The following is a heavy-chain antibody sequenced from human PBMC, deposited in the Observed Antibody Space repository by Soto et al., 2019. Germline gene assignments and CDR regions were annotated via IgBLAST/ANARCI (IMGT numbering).Heavy chain of an antibody. D-gene: IGHD1-26*01. J-gene: IGHJ4*02. CDR1: AYSISSGYY. V-gene: IGHV4-38-2*02. CDR2: IYHSGST. Sequence: SETLSLTCAVSAYSISSGYYWGWIRQPPGEGLEWIGSIYHSGSTYYNPSLKSRVTISVDTSKNQFSLKLSSVTAADTAVYYCARDLLYRTDYWGQGTLVTVSS. CDR3: ARDLLYRTDY.